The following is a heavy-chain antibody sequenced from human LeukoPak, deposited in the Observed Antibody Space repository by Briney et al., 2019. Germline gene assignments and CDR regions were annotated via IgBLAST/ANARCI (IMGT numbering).Heavy chain of an antibody. Sequence: GGSLRLSCAASGFTFSSYAMSWVRQAPGKGLEWVSDVSGTGGSTYYADSVKGRFTISRDNSKNTLYLQMNSLRAEDTAVYYCAKVRSIAAAGAIDYWGQGTLVTVSS. V-gene: IGHV3-23*01. CDR3: AKVRSIAAAGAIDY. D-gene: IGHD6-13*01. CDR2: VSGTGGST. CDR1: GFTFSSYA. J-gene: IGHJ4*02.